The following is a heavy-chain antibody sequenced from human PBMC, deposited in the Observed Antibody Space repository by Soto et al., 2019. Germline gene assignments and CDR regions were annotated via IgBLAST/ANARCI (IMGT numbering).Heavy chain of an antibody. CDR2: ISAYNGNT. J-gene: IGHJ6*03. CDR3: ARRLGGYYNVFNPAPTHMDV. Sequence: GASVKVSCKASGYTFTSYGISWVRQAPGQGLEGMGWISAYNGNTNYAQKLQGRVTMTTDTSTSTAYMELRSLRSDDTAVYYCARRLGGYYNVFNPAPTHMDVWGKGTTVTVSS. D-gene: IGHD3-10*01. V-gene: IGHV1-18*01. CDR1: GYTFTSYG.